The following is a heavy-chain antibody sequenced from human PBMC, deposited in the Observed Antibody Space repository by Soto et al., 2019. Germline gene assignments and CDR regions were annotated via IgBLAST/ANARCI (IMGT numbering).Heavy chain of an antibody. CDR1: GGSISSYY. Sequence: PSETLSLTCTVSGGSISSYYWSWIRQPPGKGLEWIGYIYYSGSTNYNPSLKSRVTISVDTSKNQFSLKLSSVTAADTAVYYCARVGFRDGYNLDYWGQGTLVTVSS. D-gene: IGHD5-12*01. CDR3: ARVGFRDGYNLDY. CDR2: IYYSGST. V-gene: IGHV4-59*01. J-gene: IGHJ4*02.